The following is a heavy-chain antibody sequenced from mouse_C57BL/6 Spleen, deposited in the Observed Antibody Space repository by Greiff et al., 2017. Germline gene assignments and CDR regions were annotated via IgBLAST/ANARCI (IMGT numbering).Heavy chain of an antibody. CDR3: ARPAYGSSYVWFAY. CDR1: GYTFTDSN. CDR2: INPNNGGT. J-gene: IGHJ3*01. V-gene: IGHV1-22*01. D-gene: IGHD1-1*01. Sequence: VQLQQSGPELVKPGASVKMSCKASGYTFTDSNMHWVKQSHGKSLEWIGYINPNNGGTSYNQKFKGKATLTVNKSSSTAYMALRSLKSEDSAVYYCARPAYGSSYVWFAYWGQGTLVTVAA.